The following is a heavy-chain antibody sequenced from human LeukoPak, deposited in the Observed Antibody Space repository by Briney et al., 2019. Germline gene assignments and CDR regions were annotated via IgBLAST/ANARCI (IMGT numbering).Heavy chain of an antibody. CDR3: ARGDAGYSYGTFDY. CDR2: IIPIFGTA. CDR1: GYTFTGYY. D-gene: IGHD5-18*01. Sequence: SVKVSCKASGYTFTGYYMHRVRQAPGQGLEWMGGIIPIFGTANYAQKFQGRVTITTDESTSTAYMELSSLRSEDTAVYYCARGDAGYSYGTFDYWGQGTLVTVSS. J-gene: IGHJ4*02. V-gene: IGHV1-69*05.